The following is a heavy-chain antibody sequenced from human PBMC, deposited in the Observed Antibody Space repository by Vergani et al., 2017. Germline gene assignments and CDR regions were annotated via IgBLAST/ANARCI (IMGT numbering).Heavy chain of an antibody. J-gene: IGHJ4*02. V-gene: IGHV4-34*01. CDR2: INHSGST. D-gene: IGHD1-20*01. CDR3: ARGNWKQQPAGGLDY. CDR1: GGSFSGYY. Sequence: QVQLQQWGAGLLKTSETLSLTCAVYGGSFSGYYWSWIRQPPGKGLEWIGEINHSGSTNYNPSLKSRVTISVDTSKHQFSLKLSSVTAADTAVYYCARGNWKQQPAGGLDYWGQGTLVTVSS.